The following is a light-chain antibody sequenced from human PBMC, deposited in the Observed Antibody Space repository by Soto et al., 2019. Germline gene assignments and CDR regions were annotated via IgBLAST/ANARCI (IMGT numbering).Light chain of an antibody. J-gene: IGKJ1*01. CDR1: QSVASRN. CDR3: QHFGNSLWT. V-gene: IGKV3-20*01. CDR2: GAS. Sequence: EIVLTQSPGTLSLSPGERATLSCRASQSVASRNLAWYQQKSGQAPRLLIYGASSRAIHTPDRFSGSGSGTDFTLTISGLEPEDFAVYYCQHFGNSLWTLGQGTKVGIK.